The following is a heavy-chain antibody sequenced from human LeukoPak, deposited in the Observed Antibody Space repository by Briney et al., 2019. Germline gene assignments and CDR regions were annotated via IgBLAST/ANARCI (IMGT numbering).Heavy chain of an antibody. CDR2: INHSGST. V-gene: IGHV4-34*01. CDR3: ARVRTGNDAFDI. CDR1: GGSFSGYY. J-gene: IGHJ3*02. Sequence: SETPSLTCAVYGGSFSGYYWSWIRQPPGKGLEWIGEINHSGSTNYNPSLKSRVTISVDTSKNQFSLKLSSVTAADTAVYYCARVRTGNDAFDIWGQGTMVTVSS. D-gene: IGHD1-1*01.